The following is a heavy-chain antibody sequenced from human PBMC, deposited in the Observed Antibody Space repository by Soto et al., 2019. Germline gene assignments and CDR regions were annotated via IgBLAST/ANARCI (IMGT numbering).Heavy chain of an antibody. J-gene: IGHJ4*02. CDR1: GGSISSGGYY. Sequence: SETLSLTCTVSGGSISSGGYYWSWIRQHPGKGLEWIGYIYYSGSTYYNLSLKSRVTISVDTSKNQFSLKLSSVTAADTAVYYCARSDIMVRGVIRWGQGTLVTVSS. CDR3: ARSDIMVRGVIR. V-gene: IGHV4-31*03. CDR2: IYYSGST. D-gene: IGHD3-10*01.